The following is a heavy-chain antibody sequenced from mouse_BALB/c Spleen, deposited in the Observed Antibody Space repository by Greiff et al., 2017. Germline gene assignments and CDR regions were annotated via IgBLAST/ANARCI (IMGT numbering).Heavy chain of an antibody. V-gene: IGHV5-9-4*01. CDR3: ARGYDYFDD. CDR2: ISSGGSYT. J-gene: IGHJ2*01. D-gene: IGHD2-14*01. CDR1: GFTFSSYA. Sequence: EVHLVESGGGLVKPGGSLKLSCAASGFTFSSYAMSWVRQSPEKRLEWVAEISSGGSYTYYPDTVTGRFTISRDNAKNTLYLEMSSLRSEDTAMYYCARGYDYFDDWGQGTTLTVSS.